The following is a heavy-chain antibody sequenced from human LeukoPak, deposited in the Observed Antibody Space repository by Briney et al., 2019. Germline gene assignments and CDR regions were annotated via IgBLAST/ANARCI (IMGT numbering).Heavy chain of an antibody. CDR1: SGSISSSSYY. CDR3: ARRIVVVVAATVGWFDP. Sequence: PSETLSLTCTVSSGSISSSSYYWGWIRQPPGKGLEWIGSIYYSGSTYYNPSLKSRVRISVDTSKTLFSLKLSSVTAADTAVYYCARRIVVVVAATVGWFDPWGQGTLVTVSS. D-gene: IGHD2-15*01. J-gene: IGHJ5*02. V-gene: IGHV4-39*01. CDR2: IYYSGST.